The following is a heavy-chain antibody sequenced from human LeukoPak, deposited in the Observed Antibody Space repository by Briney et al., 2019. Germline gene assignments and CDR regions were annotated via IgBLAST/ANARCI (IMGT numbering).Heavy chain of an antibody. J-gene: IGHJ6*02. D-gene: IGHD3-10*01. V-gene: IGHV1-2*04. CDR2: INPNSGGT. CDR1: GYTFTSYG. CDR3: ARSYGSGSYWEEHYYYGMDV. Sequence: ASVKVSCKASGYTFTSYGISWVRQAPGQGLEWMGWINPNSGGTNYAQKFQGWVTMTRDTSISTAYMELSRLRSDDTAVYYCARSYGSGSYWEEHYYYGMDVWGQGTTVTASS.